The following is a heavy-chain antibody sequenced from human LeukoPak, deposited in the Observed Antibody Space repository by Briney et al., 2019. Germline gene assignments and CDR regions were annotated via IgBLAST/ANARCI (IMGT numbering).Heavy chain of an antibody. CDR2: INSDATTT. J-gene: IGHJ4*02. V-gene: IGHV3-74*01. CDR3: ARVGTTGLD. CDR1: GFTFSSYW. D-gene: IGHD1-1*01. Sequence: PGGSLRLSCAASGFTFSSYWMHWVRQAPGQGLVWVSRINSDATTTSYADSVKGRFTVSRDNAKNTLYLQMNSLRAEDTAMYYCARVGTTGLDWGQGTLVTVSS.